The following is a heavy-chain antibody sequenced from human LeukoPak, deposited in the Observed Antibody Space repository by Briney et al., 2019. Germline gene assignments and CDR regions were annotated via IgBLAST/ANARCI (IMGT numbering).Heavy chain of an antibody. CDR1: GFTFSSYW. Sequence: GSLRLSCAASGFTFSSYWMSWVRQAPGKGLEWVANIKQDGSEKYYVDSVKGRFTISRDNAKNSLYLQMNSLRAEDTAVYYCASPPHYYDSSGYFGYWGQGTLVTVSS. D-gene: IGHD3-22*01. J-gene: IGHJ4*02. V-gene: IGHV3-7*01. CDR2: IKQDGSEK. CDR3: ASPPHYYDSSGYFGY.